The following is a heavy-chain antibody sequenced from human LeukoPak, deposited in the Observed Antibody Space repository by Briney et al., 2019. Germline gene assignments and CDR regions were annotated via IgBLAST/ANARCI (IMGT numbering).Heavy chain of an antibody. D-gene: IGHD3-10*01. CDR1: GFTFSNSA. J-gene: IGHJ4*02. V-gene: IGHV3-23*01. Sequence: GGSLRLSCAASGFTFSNSAMSWVRQAPGKGLEWVSAISGGGFSTFYPDSVKGRFTISRDNSKNMLYLQMNSLRAEDTAVYYCAREDSYYYGSGSYPFDYWGQGTLVTVSS. CDR3: AREDSYYYGSGSYPFDY. CDR2: ISGGGFST.